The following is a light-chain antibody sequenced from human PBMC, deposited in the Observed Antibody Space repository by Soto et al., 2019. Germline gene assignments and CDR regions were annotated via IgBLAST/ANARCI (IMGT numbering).Light chain of an antibody. CDR1: SGHSSYA. J-gene: IGLJ3*02. CDR3: QTWGSGIPWV. V-gene: IGLV4-69*01. Sequence: QSELTQSPSASASLGASVKLTCTLSSGHSSYAIAWHQQQPETGPRYLMKLNSDGSHSKGDGIPDRFSGSSSGAERYLTISSLQSEDEADYYCQTWGSGIPWVFGGGTKLTVL. CDR2: LNSDGSH.